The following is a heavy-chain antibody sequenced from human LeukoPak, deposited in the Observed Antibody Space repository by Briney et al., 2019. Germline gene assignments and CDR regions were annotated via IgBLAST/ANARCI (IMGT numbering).Heavy chain of an antibody. CDR2: IWYDGSNK. CDR3: ARETAMVPYY. V-gene: IGHV3-33*01. J-gene: IGHJ4*02. CDR1: GFTFSSYG. Sequence: GGSLRLSCAASGFTFSSYGMHWVRQAPGKGLKWVAVIWYDGSNKYYADSVNGRFTISRDNSKNTLYLQMNSQRAEDTAVYYCARETAMVPYYWGQGTLVTVSS. D-gene: IGHD5-18*01.